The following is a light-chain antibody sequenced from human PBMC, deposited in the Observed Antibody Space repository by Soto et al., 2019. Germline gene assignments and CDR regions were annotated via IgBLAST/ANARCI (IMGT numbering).Light chain of an antibody. J-gene: IGLJ2*01. Sequence: QAVVTQSPSASASLGASVKLTCTLSGGHSNYAIVWLQQQPEKGPRYLMKLKSDGSHNKGDGIPDRFSGSSSGAERYLTISSLQSEDEADYYCQTWGTVVFGGGTKLTVL. CDR3: QTWGTVV. CDR1: GGHSNYA. V-gene: IGLV4-69*01. CDR2: LKSDGSH.